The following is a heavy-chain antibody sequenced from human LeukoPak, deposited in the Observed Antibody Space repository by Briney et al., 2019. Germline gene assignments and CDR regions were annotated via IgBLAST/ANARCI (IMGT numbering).Heavy chain of an antibody. CDR3: ANVHYDSSGYYR. CDR1: GYTFSSLA. CDR2: ISGSGGST. J-gene: IGHJ4*02. Sequence: GGSLSLSCAASGYTFSSLAMRGDRQAPGGGLEWVSAISGSGGSTYYADSVKGRFTISRDNSKNTLYLQMNSLRAEDTAVYYCANVHYDSSGYYRWGQGTLVTVSS. D-gene: IGHD3-22*01. V-gene: IGHV3-23*01.